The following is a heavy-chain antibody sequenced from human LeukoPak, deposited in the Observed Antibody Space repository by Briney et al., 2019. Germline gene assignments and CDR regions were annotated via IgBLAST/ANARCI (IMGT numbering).Heavy chain of an antibody. CDR3: ARRVVAGTTVYF. D-gene: IGHD6-19*01. V-gene: IGHV4-39*01. CDR1: GGSISSPNSY. J-gene: IGHJ4*02. CDR2: IFYDGTT. Sequence: SETLSLTCTVSGGSISSPNSYWGWIRQPPGKGLEWIGSIFYDGTTYYNPSLKSRVTISVDTSKSQFSLTLRSVTAADTAVYYCARRVVAGTTVYFWGQGNLVTVSS.